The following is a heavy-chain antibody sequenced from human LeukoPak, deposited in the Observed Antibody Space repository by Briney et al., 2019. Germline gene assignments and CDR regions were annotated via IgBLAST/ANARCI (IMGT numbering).Heavy chain of an antibody. D-gene: IGHD6-19*01. Sequence: GGSLRLSCAASGFTFSSYSMNWVRQAPGKGLEWVSSISSSSSYIYYADSVKGRFTISRDNAKNSMYLQMNSLRAEDTAVYYCARAVIAVAGRCFDYWGQGTLVTVSS. V-gene: IGHV3-21*01. CDR3: ARAVIAVAGRCFDY. CDR2: ISSSSSYI. J-gene: IGHJ4*02. CDR1: GFTFSSYS.